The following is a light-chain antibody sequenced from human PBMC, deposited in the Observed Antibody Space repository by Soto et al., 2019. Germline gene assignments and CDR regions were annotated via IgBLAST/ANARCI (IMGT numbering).Light chain of an antibody. CDR1: QDINNW. V-gene: IGKV1D-12*01. CDR3: QQANSFPLT. Sequence: DIQVTQSPSSVSASVGDRVTITCRASQDINNWLAWNQQKPGKAPKLLIYTTSNLQSGVPSRFSGSGSGTDFTLTINSLQPEDFATYYCQQANSFPLTFGGGTKVEIK. CDR2: TTS. J-gene: IGKJ4*01.